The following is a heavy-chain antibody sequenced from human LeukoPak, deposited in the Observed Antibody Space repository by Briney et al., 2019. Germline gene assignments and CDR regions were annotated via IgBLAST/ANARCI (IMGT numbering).Heavy chain of an antibody. Sequence: PSETLSLTCNVFGGSIGEYYWSWIRQPPGKGLEWIGYVYYTGIATYKPSLKSQVSISVDTSKNRFYLNLTSVTAADTAVYFCARDRGVGGRFFDIWGQGILLSVSS. V-gene: IGHV4-59*01. D-gene: IGHD6-19*01. J-gene: IGHJ4*02. CDR3: ARDRGVGGRFFDI. CDR1: GGSIGEYY. CDR2: VYYTGIA.